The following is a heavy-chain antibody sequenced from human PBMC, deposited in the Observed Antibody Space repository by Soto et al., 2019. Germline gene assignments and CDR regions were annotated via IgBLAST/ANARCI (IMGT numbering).Heavy chain of an antibody. CDR1: GFTFSSFG. J-gene: IGHJ5*02. CDR2: MAYDGSNE. Sequence: GGSLRLSCAASGFTFSSFGIHWVRQAPGKGLEWVAVMAYDGSNEYYADSVRGRFTISRDNSKSTVYLQMNSLRAEDTAVYYCARAMQMSSYYYFWSGYRREFDPWAQGTLVTVSS. V-gene: IGHV3-30*03. D-gene: IGHD3-3*01. CDR3: ARAMQMSSYYYFWSGYRREFDP.